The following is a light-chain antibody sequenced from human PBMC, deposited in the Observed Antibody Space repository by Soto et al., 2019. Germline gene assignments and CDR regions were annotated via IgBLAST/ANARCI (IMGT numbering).Light chain of an antibody. Sequence: QSALTQPPSASGSPGQSVTISCTGTNSDVGGYSYVSWYQQHPGKAPKLMISEVTKRPSGVPDRFSGSKAGNTASLTGSGLQAEDEADYYCSSYSGSNNWVFGGGTKLTVL. CDR1: NSDVGGYSY. J-gene: IGLJ3*02. CDR2: EVT. V-gene: IGLV2-8*01. CDR3: SSYSGSNNWV.